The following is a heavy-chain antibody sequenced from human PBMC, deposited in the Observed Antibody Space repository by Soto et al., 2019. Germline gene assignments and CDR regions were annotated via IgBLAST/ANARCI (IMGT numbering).Heavy chain of an antibody. Sequence: PSETLSLTCAVYGGSFSGYYWSWIRQPPGKGLEWIGEINHSGSTNYNPSLKSRVTISVDTSKNQFPLKLSSVTAADTAVYYCARGASGVAAAGRGEYNWFDPWGQGTLVTVSS. CDR2: INHSGST. D-gene: IGHD6-13*01. CDR3: ARGASGVAAAGRGEYNWFDP. J-gene: IGHJ5*02. V-gene: IGHV4-34*01. CDR1: GGSFSGYY.